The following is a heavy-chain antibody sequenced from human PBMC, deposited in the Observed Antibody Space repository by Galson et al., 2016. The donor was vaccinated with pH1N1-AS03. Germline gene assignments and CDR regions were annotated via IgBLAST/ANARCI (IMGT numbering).Heavy chain of an antibody. CDR1: GFTFSNAW. J-gene: IGHJ6*02. CDR3: STDETFYYYYGMDV. CDR2: IKSKSDGGTT. Sequence: SLRLSCAAPGFTFSNAWMTWVRQAPGKGLEWVGRIKSKSDGGTTDYAAPVKARFTISRDDSKNTLYLQMNSLKTEDTAVYYCSTDETFYYYYGMDVWGRGTTVTVSS. V-gene: IGHV3-15*01.